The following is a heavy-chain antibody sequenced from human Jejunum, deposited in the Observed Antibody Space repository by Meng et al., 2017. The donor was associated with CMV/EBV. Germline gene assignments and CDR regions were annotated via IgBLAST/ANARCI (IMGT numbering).Heavy chain of an antibody. CDR3: ARDIRGSGFLDLYYGMDV. D-gene: IGHD3-3*01. CDR2: IIPMFATT. V-gene: IGHV1-69*01. CDR1: SYV. Sequence: SYVISWVRQAPGQGPEWMGGIIPMFATTKYAQKFQGRVTITADESTSTAYMELSSLGVEDTAVYYCARDIRGSGFLDLYYGMDVWGQGTTVTVSS. J-gene: IGHJ6*02.